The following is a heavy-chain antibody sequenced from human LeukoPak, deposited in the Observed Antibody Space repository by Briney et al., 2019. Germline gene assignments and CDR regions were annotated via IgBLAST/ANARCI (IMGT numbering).Heavy chain of an antibody. Sequence: SETLSLTCAVSGGSISSSNWWSWVRQPPGKGLEWIGEIYHSGSTNYNPSLKSRVTISVDTSKNQFSLKLSSVTAADTAVYYCARDAGQYYDFWSGYSAQGYFDYWGQGTLVTVSS. CDR3: ARDAGQYYDFWSGYSAQGYFDY. D-gene: IGHD3-3*01. CDR1: GGSISSSNW. V-gene: IGHV4-4*02. CDR2: IYHSGST. J-gene: IGHJ4*02.